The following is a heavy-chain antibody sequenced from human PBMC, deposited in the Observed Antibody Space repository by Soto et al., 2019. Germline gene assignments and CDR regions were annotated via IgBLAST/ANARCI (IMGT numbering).Heavy chain of an antibody. V-gene: IGHV3-9*01. D-gene: IGHD1-26*01. CDR1: GFTFEDYA. J-gene: IGHJ2*01. CDR3: AKDQGYSTSYYGYVDL. Sequence: EVQLVESGGGWVQPGRSLRLSCAASGFTFEDYAMHWVRQPPGKGLEWVSGITWNSGSIGYADSVKGRFTISRDNAKNSLYRQMNSLRPEDTALYYCAKDQGYSTSYYGYVDLWGRGNLVTVSS. CDR2: ITWNSGSI.